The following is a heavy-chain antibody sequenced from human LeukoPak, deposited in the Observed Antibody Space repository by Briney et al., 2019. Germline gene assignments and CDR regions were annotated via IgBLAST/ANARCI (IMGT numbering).Heavy chain of an antibody. J-gene: IGHJ3*02. V-gene: IGHV1-2*02. CDR1: GYTFTGYY. CDR3: ARKGRYDYGDYGNAFDI. Sequence: VASVKVSCKASGYTFTGYYMHWVRQAPGQGLEWMGWINPNSGGTNYAQKFQGRVTMTRDMSTSTVYMELSSLRSEDTAVYYCARKGRYDYGDYGNAFDIWGQGTMVTVSS. D-gene: IGHD4-17*01. CDR2: INPNSGGT.